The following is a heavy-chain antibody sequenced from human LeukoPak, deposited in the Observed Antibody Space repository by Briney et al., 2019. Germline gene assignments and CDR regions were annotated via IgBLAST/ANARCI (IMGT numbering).Heavy chain of an antibody. CDR1: GFTLSDHD. CDR2: IFSSGDT. D-gene: IGHD2-21*02. Sequence: PGGSLRLSCAASGFTLSDHDMHWVRQVTGKGLEWVAVIFSSGDTYYAGSVKGRFTISRENAKNSLHLQMSSLRAGDTAVYYCTRVGLRGVTGDYHALDVWGQGTTVTVSS. J-gene: IGHJ6*02. CDR3: TRVGLRGVTGDYHALDV. V-gene: IGHV3-13*01.